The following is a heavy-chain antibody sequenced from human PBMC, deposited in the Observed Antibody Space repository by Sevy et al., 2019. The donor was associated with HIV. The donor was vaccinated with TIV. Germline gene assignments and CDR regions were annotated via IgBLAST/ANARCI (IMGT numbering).Heavy chain of an antibody. V-gene: IGHV1-69*13. CDR3: ARGTNRVGPYSYDSSDFYYFDY. D-gene: IGHD3-22*01. CDR1: GGTFGSYA. CDR2: IIPIFGTE. Sequence: ASVKVSCKASGGTFGSYAISWVRQAPGQGLEWMGGIIPIFGTENYAQNFQGRATITADESTSTAYMELSSLRSEDTAVYYCARGTNRVGPYSYDSSDFYYFDYWGQGTLVTVSS. J-gene: IGHJ4*02.